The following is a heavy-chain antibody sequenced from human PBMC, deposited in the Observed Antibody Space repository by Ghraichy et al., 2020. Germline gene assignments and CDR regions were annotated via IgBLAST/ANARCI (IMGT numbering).Heavy chain of an antibody. Sequence: GGSLRLSCAASGFTFSSYGMHWVRQAPGKGLEWVAFIRYDGSNKYYADSVKGRFTISRDNSKNTLYLQMNSLRAEDTAGYYCAKDQRGSGRYYYYYGMDVWGQGTTVTVSS. CDR1: GFTFSSYG. V-gene: IGHV3-30*02. CDR2: IRYDGSNK. CDR3: AKDQRGSGRYYYYYGMDV. J-gene: IGHJ6*02. D-gene: IGHD6-19*01.